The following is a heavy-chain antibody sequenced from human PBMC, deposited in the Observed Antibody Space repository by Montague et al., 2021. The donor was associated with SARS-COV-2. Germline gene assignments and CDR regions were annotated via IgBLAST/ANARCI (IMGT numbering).Heavy chain of an antibody. CDR1: GGSINGHY. Sequence: SETLSLTCIVSGGSINGHYWSWVRLTPETGLERIGYIYYLGTTNYNPSLTPRVTFSMDTSKYQPSLMLTSVTAADTGVYYCASNGGGAVPGLLLGFDIWGPGTTVTVSS. J-gene: IGHJ6*02. D-gene: IGHD6-19*01. V-gene: IGHV4-59*11. CDR2: IYYLGTT. CDR3: ASNGGGAVPGLLLGFDI.